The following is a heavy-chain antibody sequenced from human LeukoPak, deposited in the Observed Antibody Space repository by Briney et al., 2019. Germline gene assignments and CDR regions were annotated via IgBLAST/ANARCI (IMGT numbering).Heavy chain of an antibody. D-gene: IGHD3-22*01. CDR2: ISSSSSYI. J-gene: IGHJ5*02. V-gene: IGHV3-21*01. CDR3: ARDYRREYYYDSSGYYIS. Sequence: GGSLRLSCAASGFTFSSYSMNWVRQAPGKGLEWVSSISSSSSYIYYTGSVKGRFTISRDNARNSLYLQMNSLRAEDTAVYYCARDYRREYYYDSSGYYISWGQGTLVTVSS. CDR1: GFTFSSYS.